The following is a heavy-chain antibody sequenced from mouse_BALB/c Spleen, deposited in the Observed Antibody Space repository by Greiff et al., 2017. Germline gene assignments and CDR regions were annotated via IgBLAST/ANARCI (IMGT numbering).Heavy chain of an antibody. V-gene: IGHV3-8*02. CDR1: GDSITSGY. D-gene: IGHD2-3*01. CDR3: ARRGYDQAWFAY. CDR2: ISYSGST. J-gene: IGHJ3*01. Sequence: EVKLQESGPSLVKPSQTLSLTCSVTGDSITSGYWNWIRKFPGNKLEYMGYISYSGSTYYNPSLKSRISITRDTSKNQYYLQLNSVTTEDTATYYCARRGYDQAWFAYWGQGTLVTVSA.